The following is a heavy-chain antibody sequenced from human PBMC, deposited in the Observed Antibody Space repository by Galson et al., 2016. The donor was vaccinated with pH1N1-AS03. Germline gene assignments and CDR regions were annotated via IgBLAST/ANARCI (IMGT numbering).Heavy chain of an antibody. CDR2: IDWDDDK. CDR1: GFSLGTSGMR. V-gene: IGHV2-70*04. CDR3: ARNGYGSGWYELYYFDY. D-gene: IGHD6-19*01. Sequence: PALVKPTQTLTLTCTFSGFSLGTSGMRVSWIRQPPGKALEWLARIDWDDDKFYSTSLKTRLTISKDTSKNQVVLTMTNMDPVDTATYYCARNGYGSGWYELYYFDYWGQGTLVTVSS. J-gene: IGHJ4*02.